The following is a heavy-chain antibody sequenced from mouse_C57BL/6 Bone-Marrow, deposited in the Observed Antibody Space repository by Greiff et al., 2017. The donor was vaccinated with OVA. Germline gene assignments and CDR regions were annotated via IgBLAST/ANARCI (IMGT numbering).Heavy chain of an antibody. V-gene: IGHV1-74*01. J-gene: IGHJ2*01. CDR3: AIRLVHFDY. CDR2: INPSDSDT. Sequence: QVQLQQPGAELVKPGASVKVSCKASGYTFTSYWMHWVKQRPGQGLEWIGRINPSDSDTNYNPKFKGQATLPVDNSSRPAYMQLSSLKSEDSAVYYCAIRLVHFDYWGQGTTLTVSS. D-gene: IGHD4-1*01. CDR1: GYTFTSYW.